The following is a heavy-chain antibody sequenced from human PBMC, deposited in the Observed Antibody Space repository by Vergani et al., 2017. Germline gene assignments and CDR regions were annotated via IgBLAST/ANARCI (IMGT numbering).Heavy chain of an antibody. CDR1: GGSFSGYY. CDR3: ARKRLXLVRGVIITGFKDY. J-gene: IGHJ4*02. Sequence: QVQLQQWGAGLLKPSETLSLTCAVYGGSFSGYYWSWIRQPPGKGLEWIGEINHSGSTNYNPSLKSRVTISVDTSKNQFSLKLSSVTAAETAVYYCARKRLXLVRGVIITGFKDYWGQGTLVTVSS. V-gene: IGHV4-34*01. CDR2: INHSGST. D-gene: IGHD3-10*01.